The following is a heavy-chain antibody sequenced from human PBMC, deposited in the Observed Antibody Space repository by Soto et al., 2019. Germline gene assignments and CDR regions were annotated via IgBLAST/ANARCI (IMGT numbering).Heavy chain of an antibody. J-gene: IGHJ4*02. CDR1: GYTFTSYY. CDR2: INPSGGST. V-gene: IGHV1-46*03. CDR3: AVSMVGGVSPDN. Sequence: ASVKVSCKASGYTFTSYYMHWVRQAPGQGLEWMGIINPSGGSTSYAQKFQGRVTMTRDTSTSTVYMELSSLRSEDTAVYYCAVSMVGGVSPDNWGQGTLVTVSS. D-gene: IGHD3-10*01.